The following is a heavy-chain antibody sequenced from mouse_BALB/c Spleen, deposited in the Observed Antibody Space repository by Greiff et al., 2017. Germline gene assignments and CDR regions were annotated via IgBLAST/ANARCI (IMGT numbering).Heavy chain of an antibody. CDR1: GFTFSDFY. CDR2: SRNKANDYTT. V-gene: IGHV7-1*02. CDR3: ARAQGRNWYFDV. Sequence: EVKLMESGGGLVQPGGSLRLSCATSGFTFSDFYMEWVRQPPGKRLEWIAASRNKANDYTTEYSASVKGRFIVSRDTSQSILYLQMNALRAEDTAIYYCARAQGRNWYFDVWGAGTTVTVSS. D-gene: IGHD3-3*01. J-gene: IGHJ1*01.